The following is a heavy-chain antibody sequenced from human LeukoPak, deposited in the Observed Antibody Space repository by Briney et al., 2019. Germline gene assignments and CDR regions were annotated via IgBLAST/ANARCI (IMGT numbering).Heavy chain of an antibody. J-gene: IGHJ5*02. V-gene: IGHV1-69*01. CDR2: IIPIFGTA. CDR1: GGTFSSYA. Sequence: SVKVSCKASGGTFSSYAISWVRQAPGQGLEWMGGIIPIFGTANYAQKFQGRVTITADESTSTAYMEPSSLRSGDTDVNYCARGSYDFWSGRNWFDPWGQGTLVTVSS. D-gene: IGHD3-3*01. CDR3: ARGSYDFWSGRNWFDP.